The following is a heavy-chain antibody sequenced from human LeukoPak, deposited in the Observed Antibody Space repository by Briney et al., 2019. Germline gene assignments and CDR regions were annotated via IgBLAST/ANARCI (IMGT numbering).Heavy chain of an antibody. CDR3: ARHQEGMVRGVLYYMDV. D-gene: IGHD3-10*01. Sequence: RSSETLSLTCTGSGGSISSYYWSWIRQPPGTGLDLIGYIYYSGSTNYNPSLKSLVTISVDTSKNQFSLNMSSVTAADTAVFFCARHQEGMVRGVLYYMDVWGKGTTVIISS. CDR2: IYYSGST. J-gene: IGHJ6*03. CDR1: GGSISSYY. V-gene: IGHV4-59*08.